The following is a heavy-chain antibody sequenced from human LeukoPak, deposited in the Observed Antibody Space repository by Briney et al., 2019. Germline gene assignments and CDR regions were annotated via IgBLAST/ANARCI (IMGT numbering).Heavy chain of an antibody. V-gene: IGHV1-2*02. CDR3: ATLAAVAGPF. CDR1: GYTFTGYY. D-gene: IGHD6-19*01. CDR2: INPNSGGT. Sequence: ASVKVPCKASGYTFTGYYINWVRQAPGQGLEWMGWINPNSGGTNYAPKFQGRVTMTRDTSISTAYMELSRLTSDDTAVYYCATLAAVAGPFWGEGTLVTVSS. J-gene: IGHJ4*02.